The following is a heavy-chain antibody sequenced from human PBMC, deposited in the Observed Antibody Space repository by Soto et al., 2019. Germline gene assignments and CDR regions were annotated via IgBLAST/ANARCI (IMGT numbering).Heavy chain of an antibody. D-gene: IGHD3-22*01. CDR1: GFTFSSYG. CDR2: ISYDGSNK. Sequence: GGSLRLSCAASGFTFSSYGMHWVRQAPGKGLEWVAVISYDGSNKYYADSVKGRFTISRDNSENTLYLQMNSLRAEDTAVYYCAKDKGGLRGYYDSSGYYYYYYYGMDVWGQGTTVTVSS. J-gene: IGHJ6*02. V-gene: IGHV3-30*18. CDR3: AKDKGGLRGYYDSSGYYYYYYYGMDV.